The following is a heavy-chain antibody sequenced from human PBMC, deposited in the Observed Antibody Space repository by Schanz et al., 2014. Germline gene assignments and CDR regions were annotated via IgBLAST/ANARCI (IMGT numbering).Heavy chain of an antibody. CDR3: ARDGEAAAGCDY. J-gene: IGHJ4*02. CDR2: INPSGGST. CDR1: GYTFTSYY. D-gene: IGHD6-13*01. Sequence: QVQLVQSGAEVKKPGASVKVSCKASGYTFTSYYMHWVRQAPEQGLEWMGIINPSGGSTSYAQKCQGRVTMTRDTSTSTVYMELSSLRSEDTAVYYCARDGEAAAGCDYWGQGTLVTVSS. V-gene: IGHV1-46*03.